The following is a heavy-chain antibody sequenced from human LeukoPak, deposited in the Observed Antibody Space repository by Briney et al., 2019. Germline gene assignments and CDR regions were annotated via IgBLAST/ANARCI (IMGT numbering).Heavy chain of an antibody. CDR2: IYYSGST. CDR3: ARSLYSSVDY. Sequence: SETLSLTCTVSGGSISSSSYYWGWIRQPPGKGLEWIGSIYYSGSTYYNPSLKSRVTMSVDTSKNQFSLKLSSVTAADTAVYYCARSLYSSVDYWGQGTLVTVSS. V-gene: IGHV4-39*07. CDR1: GGSISSSSYY. J-gene: IGHJ4*02. D-gene: IGHD6-19*01.